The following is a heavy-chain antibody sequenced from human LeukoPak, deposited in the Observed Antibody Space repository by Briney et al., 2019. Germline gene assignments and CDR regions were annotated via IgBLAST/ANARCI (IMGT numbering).Heavy chain of an antibody. J-gene: IGHJ5*02. CDR1: GGSISTYY. CDR2: IYYTGST. V-gene: IGHV4-59*01. CDR3: ARTVSNSGYWFDA. Sequence: SETLSLTCTVSGGSISTYYWSWIRQSPGKGLEWIGYIYYTGSTYYNPSLKSRVTISLDTSKSQFSLKMSFVTAADTAVYYCARTVSNSGYWFDAWGQGTPVTASS. D-gene: IGHD4-11*01.